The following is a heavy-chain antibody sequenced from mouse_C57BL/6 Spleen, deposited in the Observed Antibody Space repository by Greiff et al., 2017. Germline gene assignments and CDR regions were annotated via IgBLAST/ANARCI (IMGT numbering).Heavy chain of an antibody. CDR2: ISYDGSN. CDR1: GYSITSGYY. CDR3: AGRLEGFAY. V-gene: IGHV3-6*01. J-gene: IGHJ3*01. Sequence: EVQLVESGPGLVKPSQSLSLTCSVTGYSITSGYYWNWIRQFPGNKLEWMGYISYDGSNNYNPSLKNRISITRDTSKNQFFLKLNSVTTEDTATYYCAGRLEGFAYWGQGTLVTVSA.